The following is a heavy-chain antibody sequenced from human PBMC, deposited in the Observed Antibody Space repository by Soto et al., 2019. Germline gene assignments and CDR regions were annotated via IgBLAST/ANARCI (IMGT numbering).Heavy chain of an antibody. CDR3: ARDLLSVIRGYSGYDPPYLDY. D-gene: IGHD5-12*01. Sequence: PGGSLRLSCAATGFSFSDYWMSWVRLAPGKGLEWVALLKEDGSDQYYVDSVEGRFTISRDNAKSSLYLQMNSLRDEDTAVYYCARDLLSVIRGYSGYDPPYLDYWGQGT. CDR1: GFSFSDYW. V-gene: IGHV3-7*05. J-gene: IGHJ4*02. CDR2: LKEDGSDQ.